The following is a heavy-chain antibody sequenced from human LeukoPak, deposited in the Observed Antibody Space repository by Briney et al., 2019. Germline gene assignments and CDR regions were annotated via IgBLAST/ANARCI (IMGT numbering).Heavy chain of an antibody. V-gene: IGHV3-9*01. CDR1: GFTFDDYA. CDR3: ARDRLRGYSHPLGWFDP. J-gene: IGHJ5*02. D-gene: IGHD5-18*01. CDR2: ISWNSGSI. Sequence: PGGSLRLSCAASGFTFDDYAMHWVRQAPGKGLEWVSGISWNSGSIGYADSVKGRFTISRDNAKNSLYLQMNSLRAEDTALYYCARDRLRGYSHPLGWFDPWGQGTLVTVSS.